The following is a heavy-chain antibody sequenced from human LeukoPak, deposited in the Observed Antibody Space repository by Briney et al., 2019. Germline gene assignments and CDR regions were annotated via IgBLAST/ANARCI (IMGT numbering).Heavy chain of an antibody. CDR1: GFTVSSNY. D-gene: IGHD3-10*01. CDR2: ICSGGNT. Sequence: GGSLRLSCAASGFTVSSNYMSWVRQAPGKGLEWVSLICSGGNTYYADSVKGRFTISRDNSKNTLYLQMNSLRAEDTAVYCCARDFGAFWGRGTLVTVSS. V-gene: IGHV3-53*01. CDR3: ARDFGAF. J-gene: IGHJ2*01.